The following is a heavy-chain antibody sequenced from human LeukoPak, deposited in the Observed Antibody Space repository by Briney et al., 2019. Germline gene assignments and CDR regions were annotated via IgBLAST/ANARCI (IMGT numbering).Heavy chain of an antibody. V-gene: IGHV3-23*01. J-gene: IGHJ4*02. CDR2: ISSTGAGA. D-gene: IGHD3-22*01. Sequence: GGSLRLSSAASGFTFNSFAMNWVRQGPGKGLEWVSAISSTGAGAYYADSVKGRFTVSRDNSKNTVYLQMNSLRAEDTAVYYCARDEPRYDSMLIWGQGTLVTVSS. CDR1: GFTFNSFA. CDR3: ARDEPRYDSMLI.